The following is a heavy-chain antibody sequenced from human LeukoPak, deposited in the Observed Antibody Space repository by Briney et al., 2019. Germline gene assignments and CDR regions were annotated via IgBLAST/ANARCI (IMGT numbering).Heavy chain of an antibody. CDR1: TFTFRNYW. V-gene: IGHV3-7*01. Sequence: QAGGSLRLTCAASTFTFRNYWMSWVRQAPGKGLEWVADIKEDGSEKDYVDSVKGRFTISRDNAKNSLYLQMNSLRAEDTALYYCARGDCTTTSCYLFDYWGQGTLVTVSS. CDR3: ARGDCTTTSCYLFDY. D-gene: IGHD2-2*01. CDR2: IKEDGSEK. J-gene: IGHJ4*02.